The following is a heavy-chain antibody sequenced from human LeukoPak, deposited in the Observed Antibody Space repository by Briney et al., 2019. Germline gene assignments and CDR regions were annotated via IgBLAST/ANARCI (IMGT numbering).Heavy chain of an antibody. CDR1: GFTFSSYA. CDR3: ASRPMIDFWGFVDY. J-gene: IGHJ4*02. V-gene: IGHV3-23*01. Sequence: GGSLRLSCAASGFTFSSYAMNWVRQAPGKGLEWVSAISGSGGSTYYADSVKGRFTISRDNSKNTLYLQMNSLRAEDTAVYYCASRPMIDFWGFVDYWGQGTLVTVSS. D-gene: IGHD3-3*01. CDR2: ISGSGGST.